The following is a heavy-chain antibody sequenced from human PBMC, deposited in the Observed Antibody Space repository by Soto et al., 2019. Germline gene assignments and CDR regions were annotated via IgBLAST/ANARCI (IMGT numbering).Heavy chain of an antibody. CDR2: ISGNSAYI. J-gene: IGHJ6*02. V-gene: IGHV3-21*01. CDR3: ARDPPGDLYGMDV. CDR1: GFNFGDFY. Sequence: PGWSLRLSCVAAGFNFGDFYMSWVRQAPEKGLEWVSSISGNSAYIKYTDSVKGRFTISRANAKSALYLQMNSLRAEDTAVYFCARDPPGDLYGMDVWGQGTTVTASS. D-gene: IGHD2-21*02.